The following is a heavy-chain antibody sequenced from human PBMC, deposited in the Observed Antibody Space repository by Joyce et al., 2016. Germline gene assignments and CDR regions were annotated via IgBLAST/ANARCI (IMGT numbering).Heavy chain of an antibody. Sequence: EVQLVESGGGLVKPGGSLRFSCAASGFTFSSYSMTWVRQAPGKGLGWVSSISSSRIYIYYADSVKGRFTISRDNAKNSRYLQMNSLRAEDTAVYYCARGGSYYLFDYWGQGTLVTVSS. CDR1: GFTFSSYS. V-gene: IGHV3-21*01. CDR3: ARGGSYYLFDY. CDR2: ISSSRIYI. D-gene: IGHD1-26*01. J-gene: IGHJ4*02.